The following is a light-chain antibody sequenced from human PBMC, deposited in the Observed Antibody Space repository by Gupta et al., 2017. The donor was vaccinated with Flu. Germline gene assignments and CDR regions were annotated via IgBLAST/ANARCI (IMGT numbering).Light chain of an antibody. CDR1: TGAVTSGFY. J-gene: IGLJ3*02. CDR3: LLYYGGANWV. V-gene: IGLV7-43*01. CDR2: STI. Sequence: STGAVTSGFYTNWFHQKPGQAPRSLIFSTISKHSWTPARFSGSLLGGKAALTLAVVQPEDEAEYYCLLYYGGANWVFGGGTKLTVL.